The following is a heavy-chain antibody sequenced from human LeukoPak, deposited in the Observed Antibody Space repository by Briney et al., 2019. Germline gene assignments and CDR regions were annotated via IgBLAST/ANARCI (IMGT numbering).Heavy chain of an antibody. Sequence: GGSLRLSCVASGFTFNSYNMNWVRQAPGKGLEWVSSISGSSSYKYFADSLSGRFTISRDNARNSLYLQMNSLRVEDTAVYYCARFSDDYYYYYMDVWGKGTTVTVSS. CDR2: ISGSSSYK. CDR1: GFTFNSYN. CDR3: ARFSDDYYYYYMDV. V-gene: IGHV3-21*01. J-gene: IGHJ6*03.